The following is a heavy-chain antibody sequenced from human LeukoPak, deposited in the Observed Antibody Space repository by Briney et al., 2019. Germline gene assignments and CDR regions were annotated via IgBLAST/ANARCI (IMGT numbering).Heavy chain of an antibody. CDR2: INYSGTT. Sequence: SQTLSLTCTVSGGSISNYYWSWIRQPPGKGLEWIGYINYSGTTNYNPSLKSRVTISVNTSKNQFSLKLSSVTAADTAVYYCAIHYTEDIVVGPAASPETRNNWFDPWGQGTLVTVSS. V-gene: IGHV4-59*01. J-gene: IGHJ5*02. CDR1: GGSISNYY. D-gene: IGHD2-2*01. CDR3: AIHYTEDIVVGPAASPETRNNWFDP.